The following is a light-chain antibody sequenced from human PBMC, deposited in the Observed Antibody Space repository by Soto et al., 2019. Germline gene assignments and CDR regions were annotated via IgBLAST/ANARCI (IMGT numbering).Light chain of an antibody. J-gene: IGKJ1*01. Sequence: GDRVTITCRASRYIRSDLSWYQQRPGQAPKVLIYTASSLQSGVASRFGGSGSGTEFTLIISGLQPDDSATYYCQQYTNTNNPWMFGQGTKVDIK. V-gene: IGKV1-17*01. CDR1: RYIRSD. CDR3: QQYTNTNNPWM. CDR2: TAS.